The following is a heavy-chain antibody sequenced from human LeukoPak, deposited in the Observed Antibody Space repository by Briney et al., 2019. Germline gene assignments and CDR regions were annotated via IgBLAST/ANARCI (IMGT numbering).Heavy chain of an antibody. Sequence: PSETLSLTCRVSDYYINNGYYWGWIRQPPGKGLEWIGTIYYSGNTYYNSSLKSRVTISVDTSENQFSLNLSSVTAADTAVYYCARSDGYGLVGIWGQGTMVTVSS. D-gene: IGHD3-10*01. CDR2: IYYSGNT. V-gene: IGHV4-38-2*01. CDR1: DYYINNGYY. CDR3: ARSDGYGLVGI. J-gene: IGHJ3*02.